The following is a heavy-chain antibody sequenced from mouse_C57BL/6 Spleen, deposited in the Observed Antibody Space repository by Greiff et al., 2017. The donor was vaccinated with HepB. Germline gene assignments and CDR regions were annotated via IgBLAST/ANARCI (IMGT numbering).Heavy chain of an antibody. CDR1: GYTFTSYW. CDR3: AIPTTVVAPHFDY. J-gene: IGHJ2*01. Sequence: QVQLKHPGAELVKPGASVKVSCKASGYTFTSYWMHWVKQRPGQGLEWIGRIHPSDSDTNYNQKFKGKATLTVDKSSSTAYMQLSSLTSEDSAVYYCAIPTTVVAPHFDYWGQGTTLTVSS. CDR2: IHPSDSDT. V-gene: IGHV1-74*01. D-gene: IGHD1-1*01.